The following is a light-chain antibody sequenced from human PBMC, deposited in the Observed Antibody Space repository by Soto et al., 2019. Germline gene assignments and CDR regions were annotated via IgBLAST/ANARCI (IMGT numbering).Light chain of an antibody. CDR2: DNT. Sequence: QSVLTQSPSVSAAPGQRVTISCSGSTSNIGNNYVSWYQQFPGTAPKILIYDNTKRYSGIPDRFSGSKSATSATLGITGLQTGDEAEYFCGTWDSSLNSWVFGAGTKVTVL. V-gene: IGLV1-51*01. CDR1: TSNIGNNY. CDR3: GTWDSSLNSWV. J-gene: IGLJ3*02.